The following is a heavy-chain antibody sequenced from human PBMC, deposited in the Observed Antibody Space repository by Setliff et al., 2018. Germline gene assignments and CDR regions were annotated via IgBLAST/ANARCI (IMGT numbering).Heavy chain of an antibody. D-gene: IGHD3-10*01. J-gene: IGHJ4*02. CDR1: GFTLSDHY. Sequence: GGSLRLSCVASGFTLSDHYIDWVRQAPGNGLEWVARSRSKASSYTTEYAAPVRGRFITSRDDSKNSVYLQMNSLKTEDTAVYYCTRGGPMGLWGIIMTWGQGTLVTVSS. V-gene: IGHV3-72*01. CDR3: TRGGPMGLWGIIMT. CDR2: SRSKASSYTT.